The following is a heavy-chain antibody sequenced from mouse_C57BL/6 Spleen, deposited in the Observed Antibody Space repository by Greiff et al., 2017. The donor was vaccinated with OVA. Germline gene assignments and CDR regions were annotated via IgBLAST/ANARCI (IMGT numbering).Heavy chain of an antibody. J-gene: IGHJ4*01. CDR3: ARGFTTVVRYAMDY. D-gene: IGHD1-1*01. CDR2: INPGSGGT. Sequence: LQQSGAELVRPGTSVKVSCKASGYAFTNYLIEWVKQRPGQGLEWIGVINPGSGGTNYNEKFKGKATLTADKSSSTAYMQLSSLTSEDSAVYFCARGFTTVVRYAMDYWGQGTSVTVSS. CDR1: GYAFTNYL. V-gene: IGHV1-54*01.